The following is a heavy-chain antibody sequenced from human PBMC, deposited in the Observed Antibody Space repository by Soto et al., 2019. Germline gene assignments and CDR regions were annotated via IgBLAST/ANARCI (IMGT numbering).Heavy chain of an antibody. Sequence: GGSLRLSCAASGFTFSNYGMHWVRQAPGKGLEWVAVISNDGSNKNYEDPLKGRFTISRDNSKNMLYVEMNSLRPEDTAVYFCAKRRVSAAGTPGACDVWGQGTMVTVSS. CDR2: ISNDGSNK. CDR3: AKRRVSAAGTPGACDV. J-gene: IGHJ3*01. CDR1: GFTFSNYG. V-gene: IGHV3-30*18. D-gene: IGHD6-13*01.